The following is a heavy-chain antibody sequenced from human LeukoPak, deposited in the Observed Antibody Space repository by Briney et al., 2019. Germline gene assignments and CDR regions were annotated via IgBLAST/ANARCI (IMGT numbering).Heavy chain of an antibody. CDR2: ISSSSSYI. Sequence: GGSLRLSCAASGFTFSSYSMNWVRQAPGKGLEWVSSISSSSSYIYYADSVKGRFTISRDNAKNSLYLQMNSLRAEDTAVYYCARGMAHSSSSEPFDYWGQGTLVTVSS. CDR3: ARGMAHSSSSEPFDY. CDR1: GFTFSSYS. D-gene: IGHD6-19*01. V-gene: IGHV3-21*01. J-gene: IGHJ4*02.